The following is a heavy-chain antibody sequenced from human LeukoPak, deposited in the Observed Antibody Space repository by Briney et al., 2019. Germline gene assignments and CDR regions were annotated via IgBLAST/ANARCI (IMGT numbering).Heavy chain of an antibody. D-gene: IGHD3-10*01. Sequence: SETLSLTCAVYGGSFSGYFWSCIRQPPGKGLEWIGEINHSGSTNYNPSLKSRVTMSVDTSKNQFSLKLSSVTAADTAVYYCARGGLLWFGSSWGQGTLVTVSS. CDR1: GGSFSGYF. CDR2: INHSGST. CDR3: ARGGLLWFGSS. V-gene: IGHV4-34*01. J-gene: IGHJ5*02.